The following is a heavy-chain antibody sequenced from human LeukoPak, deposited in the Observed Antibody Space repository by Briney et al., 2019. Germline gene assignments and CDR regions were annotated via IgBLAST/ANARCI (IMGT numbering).Heavy chain of an antibody. Sequence: GRSLSLSRAASGFTFSTYAMHWVRQAPGKGLEWVAVISYDGSNRYADSVKGRFTISRDSSRHTVYLQMNSLRDEDTAVYYCARDQGYCTTTSCYSIGGYFDYWGQGTLVTVSS. D-gene: IGHD2-2*01. CDR2: ISYDGSNR. CDR1: GFTFSTYA. V-gene: IGHV3-30-3*01. J-gene: IGHJ4*02. CDR3: ARDQGYCTTTSCYSIGGYFDY.